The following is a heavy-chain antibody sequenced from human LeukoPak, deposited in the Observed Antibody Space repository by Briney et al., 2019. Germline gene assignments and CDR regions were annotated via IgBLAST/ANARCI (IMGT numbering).Heavy chain of an antibody. CDR1: GSTFRSYE. CDR2: ISSSGSTI. CDR3: ARGGVINWPFDY. D-gene: IGHD1-1*01. Sequence: PGGSLRLSCAASGSTFRSYEINWVRQAPGKGLEWVSYISSSGSTIYYADSVKGRFTISRDNAKNSLYLQMNSLRAEDTAVYYCARGGVINWPFDYWGQGTLVTVSS. V-gene: IGHV3-48*03. J-gene: IGHJ4*02.